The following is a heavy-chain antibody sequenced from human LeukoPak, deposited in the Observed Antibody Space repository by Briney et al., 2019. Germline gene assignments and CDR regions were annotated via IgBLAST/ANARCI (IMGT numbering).Heavy chain of an antibody. CDR2: ISGSGGST. CDR3: RYSSSSRPLYFDY. Sequence: PGGSLRLSCAASGFTFSSYAMSWVRQAPGKGLEWVSAISGSGGSTYYADSVKGRFTISRDNSKNTLYLQMNSLRAEDTAVYYCRYSSSSRPLYFDYWGQGTLVTVSS. V-gene: IGHV3-23*01. D-gene: IGHD6-6*01. CDR1: GFTFSSYA. J-gene: IGHJ4*02.